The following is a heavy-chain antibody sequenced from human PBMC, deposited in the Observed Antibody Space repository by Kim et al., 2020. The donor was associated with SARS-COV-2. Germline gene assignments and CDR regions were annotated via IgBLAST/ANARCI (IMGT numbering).Heavy chain of an antibody. CDR1: GFTFDDYA. CDR3: AKDIYGGSGSYYNGYYFDY. D-gene: IGHD3-10*01. V-gene: IGHV3-9*01. Sequence: GGSLRLSCAASGFTFDDYAMHWVRQAPGKGLEWVSGISWNSGSIGYADSVKGRFTISRDNAKNSLYLQMNSLRAEDTALYYCAKDIYGGSGSYYNGYYFDYWGQGTLVTVSS. J-gene: IGHJ4*02. CDR2: ISWNSGSI.